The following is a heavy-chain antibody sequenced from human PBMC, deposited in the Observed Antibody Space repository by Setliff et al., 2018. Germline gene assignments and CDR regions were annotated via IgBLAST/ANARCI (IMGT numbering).Heavy chain of an antibody. CDR3: ARNYYGSGSYWDAFDI. D-gene: IGHD3-10*01. CDR2: INTNTGNP. Sequence: ASVKVSCQASGYTFTSYAMNWVRQAPGQGLEWMGWINTNTGNPTYAQSFTGRFVFSLDTSVSTAYLQISSLKAEDTAVYYCARNYYGSGSYWDAFDIWGQGTMVTVSS. CDR1: GYTFTSYA. J-gene: IGHJ3*02. V-gene: IGHV7-4-1*02.